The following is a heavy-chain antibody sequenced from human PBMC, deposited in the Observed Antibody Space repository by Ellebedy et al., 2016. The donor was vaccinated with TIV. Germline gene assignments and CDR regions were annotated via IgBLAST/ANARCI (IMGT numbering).Heavy chain of an antibody. V-gene: IGHV3-23*01. CDR3: AKDRTYFDSPGAFDI. CDR1: GFSFSNYA. J-gene: IGHJ3*02. Sequence: PGGSLRLSCAASGFSFSNYAMSWVRQAPGKGLEWVSGISGSGSSTYFADSVKGRFTISRDKSKNTLYLQINSLRAEDTAVYYCAKDRTYFDSPGAFDIWGQGTVVTVSS. CDR2: ISGSGSST. D-gene: IGHD3-22*01.